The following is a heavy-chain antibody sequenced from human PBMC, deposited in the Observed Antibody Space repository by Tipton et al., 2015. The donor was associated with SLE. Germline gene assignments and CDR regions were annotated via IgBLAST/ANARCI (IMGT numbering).Heavy chain of an antibody. V-gene: IGHV4-39*07. CDR2: IYYSGST. CDR1: GGSISSSSYY. D-gene: IGHD4-17*01. Sequence: LSLTCTVSGGSISSSSYYWGWIRQPPGKGLEWIGSIYYSGSTYYNPSLKSRVTISVDTSKNQFSLKLSSVTAADTAVYYCARTDYGDYGGYYYYGMDVWGQGTTVTVSS. CDR3: ARTDYGDYGGYYYYGMDV. J-gene: IGHJ6*02.